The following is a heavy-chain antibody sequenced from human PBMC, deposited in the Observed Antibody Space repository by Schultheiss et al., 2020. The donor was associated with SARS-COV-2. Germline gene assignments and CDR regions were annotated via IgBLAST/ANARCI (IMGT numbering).Heavy chain of an antibody. CDR3: ARGGSSGWYFDFDY. Sequence: ASVKVSCKASGYTFTSYGISWVRQAPGQGLEWMGWISAYNGNTNYAQKLQGWVTMTRDTSISTAYMQLRRLRSDDTAVYYCARGGSSGWYFDFDYWGQGTLVTVSS. D-gene: IGHD6-19*01. J-gene: IGHJ4*02. CDR1: GYTFTSYG. V-gene: IGHV1-18*01. CDR2: ISAYNGNT.